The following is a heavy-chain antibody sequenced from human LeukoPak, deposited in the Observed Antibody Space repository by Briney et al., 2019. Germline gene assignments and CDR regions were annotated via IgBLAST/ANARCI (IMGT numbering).Heavy chain of an antibody. CDR1: GFTFSRYS. J-gene: IGHJ4*02. CDR2: ISSSSLYI. V-gene: IGHV3-21*01. Sequence: PGGSLRLSCAASGFTFSRYSMNWVRRAPGRGLEWVSSISSSSLYIYYADSVKGRFTISRDNAKNSLFLQMNSLRAEDTAVYYCARVPSTTTLRAPLDYWGQGTLVTVSS. CDR3: ARVPSTTTLRAPLDY. D-gene: IGHD4-17*01.